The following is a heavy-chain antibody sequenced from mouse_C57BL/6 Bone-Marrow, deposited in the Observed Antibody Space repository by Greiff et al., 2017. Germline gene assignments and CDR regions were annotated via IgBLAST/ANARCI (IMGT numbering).Heavy chain of an antibody. V-gene: IGHV6-6*01. Sequence: VQLKESGGGLVQPGGSMKLSCAASGFTFSDAWMDWVRQSPEKGLEWVAEIRNKANNHATYYAESVKGRFTISRGDSKSSVYLQMNSLRAEDTGIYYCTRHGSFYYFDYWGQGTTLTVSS. J-gene: IGHJ2*01. CDR3: TRHGSFYYFDY. D-gene: IGHD1-1*01. CDR2: IRNKANNHAT. CDR1: GFTFSDAW.